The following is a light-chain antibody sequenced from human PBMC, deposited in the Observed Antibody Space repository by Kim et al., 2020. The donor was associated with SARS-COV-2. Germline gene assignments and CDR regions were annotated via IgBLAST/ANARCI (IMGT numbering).Light chain of an antibody. J-gene: IGLJ3*02. CDR3: QSYDSSLSGWV. Sequence: QRVTMSSTGSSSNIGAGYDVHWYQQLPGTAPKLLIYGNSNRPSGVPDRFSGSKSGTSASLAITGLQAEDEADYYCQSYDSSLSGWVFGGGTQLTV. CDR2: GNS. V-gene: IGLV1-40*01. CDR1: SSNIGAGYD.